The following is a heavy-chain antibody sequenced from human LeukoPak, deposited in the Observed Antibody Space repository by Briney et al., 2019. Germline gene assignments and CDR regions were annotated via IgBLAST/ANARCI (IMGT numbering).Heavy chain of an antibody. CDR3: ARGLGITMVRGVAHCFDY. CDR1: GGSISRGCYS. V-gene: IGHV4-30-2*01. CDR2: IYHSGST. Sequence: SETLSITCAVSGGSISRGCYSWSWIRQPPGKGLGWIGYIYHSGSTYYNPSLKSRVTISVDRSKNQFSLKLSSVTAADTAVYYCARGLGITMVRGVAHCFDYWGQGTLVTVSS. J-gene: IGHJ4*02. D-gene: IGHD3-10*01.